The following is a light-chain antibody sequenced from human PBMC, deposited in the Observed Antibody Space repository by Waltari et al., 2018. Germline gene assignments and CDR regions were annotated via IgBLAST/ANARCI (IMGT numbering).Light chain of an antibody. CDR2: EVS. J-gene: IGLJ1*01. Sequence: QSALTQPASGSGSPGQSITISCTGTSRDVGGYNYVSWYQQHPGKAPKLMIYEVSNRPSGVSNRFSGSKSGNTASLTISGLQAEDEADYYCSSYTSSSTLYVFGTGTKVTVL. CDR3: SSYTSSSTLYV. V-gene: IGLV2-14*01. CDR1: SRDVGGYNY.